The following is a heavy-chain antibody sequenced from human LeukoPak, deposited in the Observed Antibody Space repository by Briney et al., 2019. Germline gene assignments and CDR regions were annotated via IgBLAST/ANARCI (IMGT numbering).Heavy chain of an antibody. D-gene: IGHD1-26*01. V-gene: IGHV1-8*01. CDR2: MNPNSGNT. Sequence: ASVKVSCKASGYTFTTYDINWVRQATGQGPEWMGWMNPNSGNTGYAQKFQGRVTMTRNTSMSTAYMELNSLRSEDTAVYYCARDQGRVWEGTPAGGAFDIWGQGTMVTVSS. CDR3: ARDQGRVWEGTPAGGAFDI. CDR1: GYTFTTYD. J-gene: IGHJ3*02.